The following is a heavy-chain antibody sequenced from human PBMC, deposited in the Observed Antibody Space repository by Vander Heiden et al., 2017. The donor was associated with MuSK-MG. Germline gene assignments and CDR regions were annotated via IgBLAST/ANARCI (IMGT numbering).Heavy chain of an antibody. D-gene: IGHD5-18*01. CDR3: TRRGYSYGSSLYYFDY. CDR1: GFTFSGSA. Sequence: EVQLLESGGGLVQPGGSLKLSCAASGFTFSGSAMHWVRQASGKGLEWVGRIRSKANSYATAYAASVKGRFTISRDDSKNTAYLQMNSLKTEDTAVYYCTRRGYSYGSSLYYFDYWGQGTLVTVSS. CDR2: IRSKANSYAT. V-gene: IGHV3-73*01. J-gene: IGHJ4*02.